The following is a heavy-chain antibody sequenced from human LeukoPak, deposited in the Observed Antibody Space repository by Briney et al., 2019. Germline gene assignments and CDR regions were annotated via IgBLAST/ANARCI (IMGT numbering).Heavy chain of an antibody. J-gene: IGHJ4*02. CDR1: GFTFRSYA. D-gene: IGHD6-6*01. Sequence: GGSLRLSCAASGFTFRSYAMSWARQAPGKGLEWVSSLSSSGADTYYADSVRGRFTISRDNSKNTLSLQMNSLRDEDTAVYYCAKVPDSTSSSGYDSWGQGTLVIVSS. V-gene: IGHV3-23*01. CDR3: AKVPDSTSSSGYDS. CDR2: LSSSGADT.